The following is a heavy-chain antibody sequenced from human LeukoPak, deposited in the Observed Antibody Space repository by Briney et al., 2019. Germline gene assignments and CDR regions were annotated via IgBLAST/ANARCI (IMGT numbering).Heavy chain of an antibody. V-gene: IGHV3-48*03. J-gene: IGHJ6*03. Sequence: GGSLRLSCAASGFTFSSYEMNWVRQAPGKGLEWISYISSSSNALYYADSVKGRFTISRDNAKNSLYLQMNSLRAEDTAVYYCARQYYYYYIDVWGKGTTVTISS. CDR2: ISSSSNAL. CDR1: GFTFSSYE. CDR3: ARQYYYYYIDV.